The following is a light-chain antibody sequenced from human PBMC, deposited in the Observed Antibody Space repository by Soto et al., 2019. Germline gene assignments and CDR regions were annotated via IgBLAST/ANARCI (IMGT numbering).Light chain of an antibody. CDR3: CSYAGSSTYVV. Sequence: QSALTQPASVSGSPGQSITISCTGTSSDVGSYNLVSWYQQHPGKAPKLMIYEVSKRPSGVSNRFSGSKSGNTASLTISGLQADDEDDYYCCSYAGSSTYVVFGGGTKLTVL. V-gene: IGLV2-23*02. CDR1: SSDVGSYNL. J-gene: IGLJ2*01. CDR2: EVS.